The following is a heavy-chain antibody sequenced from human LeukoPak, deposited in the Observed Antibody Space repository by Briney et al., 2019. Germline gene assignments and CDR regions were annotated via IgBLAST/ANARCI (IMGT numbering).Heavy chain of an antibody. CDR3: ARDRVSWSVVVHPDFDY. J-gene: IGHJ4*02. V-gene: IGHV3-21*01. CDR1: GFTFSSYS. Sequence: PGGSLRLSCAASGFTFSSYSMNWVRQAPGKGLEWVSSISSSSYIYYADSVKGRFTISRDNAKNSLYLQMNSLRAEDTAVYYCARDRVSWSVVVHPDFDYWGQGTLVTVSS. CDR2: ISSSSYI. D-gene: IGHD2-15*01.